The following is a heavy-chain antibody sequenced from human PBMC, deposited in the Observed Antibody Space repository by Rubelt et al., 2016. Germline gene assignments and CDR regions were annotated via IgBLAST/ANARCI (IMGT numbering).Heavy chain of an antibody. V-gene: IGHV5-51*01. Sequence: EVQLVQSGAEVKKPGESLKISCKGSGYSFISYWIGWVRQMPGKGLEWIGYIYYSGSTYDNPSIKSRVTISVDTSKNQFSLKLSSVTAADTAVYYCARSKAGDFGVVILLFDYWGQGTLVTVSS. CDR3: ARSKAGDFGVVILLFDY. CDR1: GYSFISYW. D-gene: IGHD3-3*01. CDR2: IYYSGST. J-gene: IGHJ4*02.